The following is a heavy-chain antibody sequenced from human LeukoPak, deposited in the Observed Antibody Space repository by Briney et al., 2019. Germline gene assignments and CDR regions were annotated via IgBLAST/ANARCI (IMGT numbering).Heavy chain of an antibody. V-gene: IGHV4-39*07. J-gene: IGHJ4*02. CDR1: GGSISSSRYY. Sequence: SETLSLTCTVSGGSISSSRYYWGWIRQPPGKGLEWIGSIYHSGSTYYNPSLKSRVTISLDTSKNQFSLKVSSVTAADTAVIYCARGAWNYFDSWGQGILVTVSS. CDR2: IYHSGST. D-gene: IGHD1-1*01. CDR3: ARGAWNYFDS.